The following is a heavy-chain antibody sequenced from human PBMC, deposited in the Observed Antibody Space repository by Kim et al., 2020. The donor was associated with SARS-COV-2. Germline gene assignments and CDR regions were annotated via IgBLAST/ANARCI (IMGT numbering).Heavy chain of an antibody. Sequence: GGSLRLSCAASGFTVSSNYMSWVRQAPGKGLEWVSVIYSGGSTYYADSVKGRFTISRDNSKNTLYLQMNSLRAEDTAVYYCASLSTYYDSSGYYEVWGQGTLVTVSS. CDR1: GFTVSSNY. J-gene: IGHJ4*02. CDR3: ASLSTYYDSSGYYEV. CDR2: IYSGGST. D-gene: IGHD3-22*01. V-gene: IGHV3-53*01.